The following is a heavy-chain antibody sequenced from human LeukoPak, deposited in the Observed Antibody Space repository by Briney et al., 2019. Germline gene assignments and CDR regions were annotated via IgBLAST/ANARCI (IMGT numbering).Heavy chain of an antibody. CDR2: IYPSGST. D-gene: IGHD2-15*01. V-gene: IGHV4-61*02. CDR3: ARGTQEDGLAYYYYMDV. J-gene: IGHJ6*03. Sequence: SQTLYLTXTVSGGSISSGSYYWSWIRQPAGKGLEWLGRIYPSGSTNYNPSLNSRVTMSVDTSKNQFSLKLGSVTAADTAVYYCARGTQEDGLAYYYYMDVWGKGTTVTVSS. CDR1: GGSISSGSYY.